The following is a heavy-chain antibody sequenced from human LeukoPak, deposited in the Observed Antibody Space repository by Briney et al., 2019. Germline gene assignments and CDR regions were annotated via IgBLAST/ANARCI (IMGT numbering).Heavy chain of an antibody. V-gene: IGHV3-9*01. D-gene: IGHD2-15*01. CDR2: ISWNSGSI. J-gene: IGHJ6*02. CDR3: AEEDVTGSYYYGMGV. CDR1: GFTFDDYA. Sequence: PGRSLRLSCAASGFTFDDYAMHWVRQAPGKGLEWVSGISWNSGSIGYADSVKGRFTISRDNAKNSLYLQMNSLRAEDTALYYCAEEDVTGSYYYGMGVWGQGTTVTVSS.